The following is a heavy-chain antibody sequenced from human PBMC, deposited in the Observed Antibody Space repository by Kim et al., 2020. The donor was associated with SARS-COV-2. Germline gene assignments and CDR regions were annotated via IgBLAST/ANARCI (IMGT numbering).Heavy chain of an antibody. V-gene: IGHV3-23*01. CDR3: AKDRPHFLNGYYSRYYYGMDV. CDR1: GFTFSSHA. D-gene: IGHD3-9*01. Sequence: GGSLRLSCAASGFTFSSHAMSWVRQAPGKGLEWVSAISGSGGSTYYADSVKGRFTISRDNSKNTLYLQMNSLRAEDTAVYYCAKDRPHFLNGYYSRYYYGMDVWGQGTTVTVSS. J-gene: IGHJ6*02. CDR2: ISGSGGST.